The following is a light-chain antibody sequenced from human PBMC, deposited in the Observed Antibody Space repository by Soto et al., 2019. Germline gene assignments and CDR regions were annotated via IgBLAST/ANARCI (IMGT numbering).Light chain of an antibody. Sequence: EIGLTQSPATLSLSPGERASLSCRASQSVSSYLAWYQQKPGQAPRLLIYDASTRAAGIPARFSGSGSGTDFTLTISSLEPEDFALYYCQQRTYLPITFGQGTRLE. V-gene: IGKV3-11*01. J-gene: IGKJ5*01. CDR3: QQRTYLPIT. CDR1: QSVSSY. CDR2: DAS.